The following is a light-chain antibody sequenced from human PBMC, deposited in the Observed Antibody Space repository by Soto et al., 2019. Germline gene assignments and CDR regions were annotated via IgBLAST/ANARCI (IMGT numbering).Light chain of an antibody. J-gene: IGKJ1*01. CDR1: QSLLHSNGYNY. CDR3: MQALQAPRT. Sequence: DIVMTQSPLSLPVTPGEPASISCRSSQSLLHSNGYNYLDWYLQKPGQSPQLLIYLGSNRASGVHDRFSGSGPGTDFTLKISRVEAEDVGVYYCMQALQAPRTFGQGTKVEIK. CDR2: LGS. V-gene: IGKV2-28*01.